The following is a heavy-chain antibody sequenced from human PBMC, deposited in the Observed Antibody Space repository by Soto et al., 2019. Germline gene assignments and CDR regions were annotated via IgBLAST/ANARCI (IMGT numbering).Heavy chain of an antibody. D-gene: IGHD4-17*01. Sequence: QPGGSLRLSCAASRFTLSTYAMSWVRQTPGKGLEWVSTFGYSDSRTFYADSVKGRFTISRDNSKNTLYLQMNSLRVEDTAIYYCANVLNRDYDVISGLWGQGTLVTVSS. CDR2: FGYSDSRT. CDR1: RFTLSTYA. J-gene: IGHJ1*01. V-gene: IGHV3-23*01. CDR3: ANVLNRDYDVISGL.